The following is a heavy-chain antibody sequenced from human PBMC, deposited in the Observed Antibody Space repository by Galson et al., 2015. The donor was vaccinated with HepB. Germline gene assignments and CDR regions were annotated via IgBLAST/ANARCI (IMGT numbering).Heavy chain of an antibody. D-gene: IGHD3-22*01. CDR1: GFTFSNYA. CDR3: ARERESSGYFGCFDL. J-gene: IGHJ2*01. CDR2: LTGNGGTT. V-gene: IGHV3-64*01. Sequence: SLRLSCAASGFTFSNYAMHWVRQAPGKGPEYVSALTGNGGTTHYANSVKGRFTISGDISRNTMYLQTDSLRPEDMAVYYCARERESSGYFGCFDLWGRGTPVIVSS.